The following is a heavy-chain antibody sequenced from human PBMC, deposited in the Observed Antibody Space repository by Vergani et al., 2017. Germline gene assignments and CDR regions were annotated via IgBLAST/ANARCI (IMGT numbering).Heavy chain of an antibody. V-gene: IGHV1-69*02. Sequence: QVQLVQSGAEVKKPGSSVKVSCKASGGTFSSYTISWVRQAPGQGLEWMGRIIPILGIANYAQKFQGSVTITADTSTSTAYMELGSLRSEDTAVYYWASQYIVVVVAATNYYYGKDVWGQGATVAGSS. CDR1: GGTFSSYT. J-gene: IGHJ6*02. D-gene: IGHD2-15*01. CDR2: IIPILGIA. CDR3: ASQYIVVVVAATNYYYGKDV.